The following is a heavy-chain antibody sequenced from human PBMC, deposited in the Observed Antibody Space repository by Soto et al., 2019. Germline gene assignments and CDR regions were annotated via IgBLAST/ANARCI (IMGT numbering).Heavy chain of an antibody. CDR3: ARHREQLVRIAFDP. CDR2: INAGNANT. D-gene: IGHD6-6*01. J-gene: IGHJ5*02. CDR1: GYTFTSYA. Sequence: ASVKVSCKASGYTFTSYALHWVRQAPGQRLEWMGWINAGNANTKYSQKFQGRVTFTRDTSASTAYMELSSLRSEDTAVYYCARHREQLVRIAFDPWGQGTLVTVSS. V-gene: IGHV1-3*01.